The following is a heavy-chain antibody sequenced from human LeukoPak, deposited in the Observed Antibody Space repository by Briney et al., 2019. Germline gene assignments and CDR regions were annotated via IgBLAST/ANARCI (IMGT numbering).Heavy chain of an antibody. CDR2: IYYSGST. V-gene: IGHV4-59*08. CDR1: GGSISSYY. J-gene: IGHJ4*02. D-gene: IGHD5-24*01. Sequence: SETLSLTCTVSGGSISSYYWSWIRQPPGKGLEWIGYIYYSGSTKYNPSLKSRVTISVNTSKNQFSLKLSSVPAADTAVYCCARRDGYNSYYFDYWGQGNLVTVSS. CDR3: ARRDGYNSYYFDY.